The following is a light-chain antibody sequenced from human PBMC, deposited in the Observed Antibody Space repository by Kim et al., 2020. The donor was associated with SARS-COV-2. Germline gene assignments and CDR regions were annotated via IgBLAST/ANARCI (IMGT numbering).Light chain of an antibody. CDR3: QVWDSSSDHWV. V-gene: IGLV3-21*04. CDR2: YDS. J-gene: IGLJ3*02. CDR1: NIGGKS. Sequence: SYVLTQPPSVSVAPGRTARVTCGGSNIGGKSVHWYQQRPGQAPVLVIYYDSNRPSGIPERFSGSNSGTTATLTVSRVEAGDEADYYCQVWDSSSDHWVFGGGTQLTVL.